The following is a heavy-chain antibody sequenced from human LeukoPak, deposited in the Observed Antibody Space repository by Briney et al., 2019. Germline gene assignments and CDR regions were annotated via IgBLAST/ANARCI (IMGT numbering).Heavy chain of an antibody. CDR1: GFTISSYW. J-gene: IGHJ3*02. Sequence: GSVTRSCAASGFTISSYWLQCLLQAPGKELVWVSRINSDGSSTSYADSVKGRFTISSDNAKHTLYLQMNRLRALDPGLYYWAENCLGRDCYLGDAFLMWAGGTMLTVSS. CDR2: INSDGSST. V-gene: IGHV3-74*01. CDR3: AENCLGRDCYLGDAFLM. D-gene: IGHD2-21*02.